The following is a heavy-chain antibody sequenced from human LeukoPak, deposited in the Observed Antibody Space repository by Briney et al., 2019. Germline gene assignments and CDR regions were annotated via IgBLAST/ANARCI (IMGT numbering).Heavy chain of an antibody. V-gene: IGHV4-38-2*02. J-gene: IGHJ6*03. CDR1: GYSVSSGYY. CDR2: IYHSGST. CDR3: AREVWVVTDAFYYYYMDV. D-gene: IGHD2-21*02. Sequence: SETLSLTCTVSGYSVSSGYYWGWIRQSPGKGLEWIGSIYHSGSTYYSPSLRSRITISVDTSKNQFSLKLSSVTAADTAVYYCAREVWVVTDAFYYYYMDVWGKGTTVTVSS.